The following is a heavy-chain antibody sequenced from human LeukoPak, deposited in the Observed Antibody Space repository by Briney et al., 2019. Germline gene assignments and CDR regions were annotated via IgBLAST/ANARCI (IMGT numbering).Heavy chain of an antibody. CDR1: GGTFSSYA. V-gene: IGHV1-69*05. D-gene: IGHD6-6*01. CDR2: IIPIFGTA. CDR3: ASDRSFSSPDAFDI. J-gene: IGHJ3*02. Sequence: ASVKVSCKASGGTFSSYAITWVRQAPGQGLEWMGGIIPIFGTAKYAQKFQGRVTITTDESTSTVYMELSSLRSEDTAVYYCASDRSFSSPDAFDIWGQGTMVTVSS.